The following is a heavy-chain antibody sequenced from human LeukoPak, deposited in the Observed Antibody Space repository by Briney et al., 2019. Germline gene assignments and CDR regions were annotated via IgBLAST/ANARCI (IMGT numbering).Heavy chain of an antibody. Sequence: GGSLRLSCAASGFTFSNYWMHWVRQAPGKGLVWVSRIHSDGSSISYADSVKGRFTISRDNAKNTLYLQMNSLRVEDTAVYYCARDKIVGATFFDFWGQGTLVTVSS. CDR2: IHSDGSSI. CDR3: ARDKIVGATFFDF. D-gene: IGHD1-26*01. CDR1: GFTFSNYW. J-gene: IGHJ4*02. V-gene: IGHV3-74*01.